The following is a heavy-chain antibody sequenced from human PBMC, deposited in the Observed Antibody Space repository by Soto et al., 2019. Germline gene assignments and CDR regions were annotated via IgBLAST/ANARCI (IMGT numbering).Heavy chain of an antibody. D-gene: IGHD3-9*01. CDR2: INYSGSS. CDR1: GGSFSNYY. CDR3: ARGPGSYDILTGYQHRYYFDY. J-gene: IGHJ4*02. V-gene: IGHV4-34*01. Sequence: SETLSLTCAVYGGSFSNYYWRWVRQPPGKGLEWIGVINYSGSSNYNPSLKIRGTLSLETAKNQFSLRLSSVTAADTALYYCARGPGSYDILTGYQHRYYFDYWGQGTLVTVSS.